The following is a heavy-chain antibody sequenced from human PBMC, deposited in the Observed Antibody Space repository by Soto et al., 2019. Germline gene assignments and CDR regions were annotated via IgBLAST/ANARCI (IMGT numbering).Heavy chain of an antibody. D-gene: IGHD7-27*01. CDR2: IYSSGST. Sequence: SETLSLTCTVSGGSISSYYWSWIRQPPGKGLEWIGYIYSSGSTNYNPSLKSRVTISVDTAKNQFSLKLSSVTAADTAVYYCARGLGRTGEDYYYYYMDVWGKGTTVTVSS. V-gene: IGHV4-59*08. CDR1: GGSISSYY. CDR3: ARGLGRTGEDYYYYYMDV. J-gene: IGHJ6*03.